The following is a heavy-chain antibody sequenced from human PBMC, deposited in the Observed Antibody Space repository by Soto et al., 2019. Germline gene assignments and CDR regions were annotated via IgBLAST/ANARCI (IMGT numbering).Heavy chain of an antibody. V-gene: IGHV3-11*01. Sequence: GGSLRLSCAASGFTFSDYYMSWIRQAPGKGLEWVSYISSSGSTIYYADSVKGRFTISRDNAKNSLYLQMNSLRAEDTAVYYCARSYYDFWSGYYPPDYWGQGTLVTSPQ. CDR1: GFTFSDYY. D-gene: IGHD3-3*01. CDR2: ISSSGSTI. CDR3: ARSYYDFWSGYYPPDY. J-gene: IGHJ4*02.